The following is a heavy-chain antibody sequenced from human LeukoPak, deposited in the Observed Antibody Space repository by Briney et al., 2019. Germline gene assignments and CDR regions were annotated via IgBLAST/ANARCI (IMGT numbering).Heavy chain of an antibody. CDR3: ARDERARDFGAAGYFDY. D-gene: IGHD4-17*01. V-gene: IGHV1-18*01. CDR1: GYNFTIYG. J-gene: IGHJ4*02. Sequence: ASVKVSCKTSGYNFTIYGISWVRQAPGQGLEWMGWISGYNGNTNSAPKLQGRVTMTTDTSTSTAHMELRSLTSDDTAVYYCARDERARDFGAAGYFDYWGQGTLSPFPQ. CDR2: ISGYNGNT.